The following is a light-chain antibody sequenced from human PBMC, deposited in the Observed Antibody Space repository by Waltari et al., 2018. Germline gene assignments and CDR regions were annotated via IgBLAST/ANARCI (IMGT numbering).Light chain of an antibody. CDR3: CSYAGSYTWV. CDR2: DVS. J-gene: IGLJ3*02. V-gene: IGLV2-11*01. CDR1: SSDIGGYHY. Sequence: QSALTQPRSVSGSPGQSVTISCTGASSDIGGYHYVSWYQHHPGKAPKLMIYDVSKRPSVVSDRFSGSKSGNTASLTISGLQAEDETDYYCCSYAGSYTWVFGGGTKLTVL.